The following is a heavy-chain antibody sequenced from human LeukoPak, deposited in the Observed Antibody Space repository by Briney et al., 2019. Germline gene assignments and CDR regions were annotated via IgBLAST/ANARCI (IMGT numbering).Heavy chain of an antibody. V-gene: IGHV3-53*04. Sequence: GGSLRLSCAASGFTLSTNYMYWVRQAPGKGLEWVSVIYSGGTTYYAESVKGRFTISRHSSKNMLYLQMSTLRPEDTAIYYCTSDQAQLRDAFDIWGQGTAVTVSS. CDR3: TSDQAQLRDAFDI. CDR1: GFTLSTNY. D-gene: IGHD1-26*01. CDR2: IYSGGTT. J-gene: IGHJ3*02.